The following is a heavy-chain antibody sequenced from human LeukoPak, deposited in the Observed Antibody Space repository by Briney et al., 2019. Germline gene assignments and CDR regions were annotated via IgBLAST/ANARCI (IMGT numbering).Heavy chain of an antibody. J-gene: IGHJ4*02. CDR2: INHSGST. D-gene: IGHD5-18*01. V-gene: IGHV4-34*01. Sequence: SETLSLTCAVYGGSFSGYYWSWIRQPPGKGLEWIGEINHSGSTNYNPSLKSRVTISVDTSKNQFSLKLSSVTAADTAVYYCARLGYSYVSAHLDYWGQGTLVTVSS. CDR1: GGSFSGYY. CDR3: ARLGYSYVSAHLDY.